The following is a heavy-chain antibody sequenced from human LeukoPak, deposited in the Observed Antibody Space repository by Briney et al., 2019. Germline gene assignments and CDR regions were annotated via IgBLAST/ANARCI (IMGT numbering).Heavy chain of an antibody. V-gene: IGHV3-30-3*01. CDR2: ISYDGSNK. CDR3: AKEPQPWFGELFGY. Sequence: PGGSLRLSFAASGFTFSSYAMHWVRQAPGKGLEWVAVISYDGSNKYYADSVKGRFTISRDNSKNTLYLQMNSLRAEDTAVYYCAKEPQPWFGELFGYWGQGTLVTVSS. J-gene: IGHJ4*02. D-gene: IGHD3-10*01. CDR1: GFTFSSYA.